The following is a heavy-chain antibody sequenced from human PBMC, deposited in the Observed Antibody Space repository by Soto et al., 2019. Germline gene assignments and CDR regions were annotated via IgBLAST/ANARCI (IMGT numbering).Heavy chain of an antibody. CDR1: GFTFSSYS. D-gene: IGHD1-26*01. CDR3: ARDYREWELGTYYYYGMDV. CDR2: ISSSSSYI. J-gene: IGHJ6*02. Sequence: LRLSCAASGFTFSSYSMNWVRQAPGKGLEWVSSISSSSSYIYYADSVKGRFTISRDNAKNSLYLQMNSLRAEDTAVYYCARDYREWELGTYYYYGMDVWGQGTTVTVSS. V-gene: IGHV3-21*01.